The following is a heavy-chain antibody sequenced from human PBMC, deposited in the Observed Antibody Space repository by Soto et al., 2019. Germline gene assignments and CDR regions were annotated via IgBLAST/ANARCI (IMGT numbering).Heavy chain of an antibody. Sequence: ASVKVACKASGYTFTSYDINWVRQATGQGLEWMGWMNPNSGNTGYAQKFQGRVTMTRNTSISTAYMELSSLRSEDTAVYYCARGGDKWLRRRWFDPWGQGTLVTVSS. V-gene: IGHV1-8*01. CDR2: MNPNSGNT. J-gene: IGHJ5*02. D-gene: IGHD5-12*01. CDR3: ARGGDKWLRRRWFDP. CDR1: GYTFTSYD.